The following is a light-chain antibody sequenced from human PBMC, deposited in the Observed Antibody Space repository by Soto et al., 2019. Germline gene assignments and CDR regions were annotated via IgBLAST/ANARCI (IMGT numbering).Light chain of an antibody. J-gene: IGKJ1*01. CDR2: GAS. CDR1: QSVSSSY. CDR3: HQYGGSPQT. Sequence: EIVLTQSPGTLSSSPGERATLSCRASQSVSSSYLAWYQQKPGQAPGLLIYGASSRATGIPDRFSGSGSGTDFTLTISRLEPEDFAVYYCHQYGGSPQTFGQGTKVDIK. V-gene: IGKV3-20*01.